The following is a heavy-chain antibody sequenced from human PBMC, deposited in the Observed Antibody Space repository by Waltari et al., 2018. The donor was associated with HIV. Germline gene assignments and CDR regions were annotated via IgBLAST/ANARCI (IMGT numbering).Heavy chain of an antibody. CDR1: GFSCSSDW. D-gene: IGHD3-16*01. V-gene: IGHV3-7*01. CDR3: ARDPGGADAFDF. Sequence: EVQLVESGGGLVQHGGSLRLSCAVFGFSCSSDWMSWVRQAPGSELEWVANIKQDGSEKYYVDSVKGRFNISRDNAKNSLYLQMNSLRDEDTAVYYCARDPGGADAFDFWGQGTMVTVSS. CDR2: IKQDGSEK. J-gene: IGHJ3*01.